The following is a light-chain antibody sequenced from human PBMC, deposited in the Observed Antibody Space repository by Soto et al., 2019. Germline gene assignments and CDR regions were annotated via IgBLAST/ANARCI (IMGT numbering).Light chain of an antibody. CDR3: QQYDTYTGT. Sequence: DIQMTQSPSTLSGSGGDRFTITFRASQTISDWLAWYQQKPGKAPSLLIYEASSLRSGVPSRFSGSGSGTVFTLTISSLQPDDFATYYCQQYDTYTGTFGQGTKVDIK. CDR2: EAS. J-gene: IGKJ1*01. V-gene: IGKV1-5*03. CDR1: QTISDW.